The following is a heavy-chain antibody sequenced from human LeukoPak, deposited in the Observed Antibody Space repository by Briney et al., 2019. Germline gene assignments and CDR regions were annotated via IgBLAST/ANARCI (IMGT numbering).Heavy chain of an antibody. CDR1: GYTFTSYA. Sequence: ASVKVSCKASGYTFTSYAMHWVRQAPGQRLEWMGWINAGNGNTKYSQKFQGRVTITRDTSASTAYMELSSLRSEDTAVYYCARVLQPNSSGWAYYYYGMDVWGQGTTVTVSS. CDR2: INAGNGNT. CDR3: ARVLQPNSSGWAYYYYGMDV. D-gene: IGHD6-19*01. V-gene: IGHV1-3*01. J-gene: IGHJ6*02.